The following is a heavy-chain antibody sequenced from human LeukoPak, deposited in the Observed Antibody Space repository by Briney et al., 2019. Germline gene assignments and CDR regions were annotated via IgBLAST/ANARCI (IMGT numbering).Heavy chain of an antibody. D-gene: IGHD3-10*01. CDR2: INPSGGST. Sequence: ASVKVSCKASGYSFNSYHMHWVRQAPGQGLEWMGIINPSGGSTSYAQKFQGRVTMTRDSSTSTVYMELSSLRSEDTAVYYCASQLAGSYYAVSDYWGQGTLVTVSS. J-gene: IGHJ4*02. CDR1: GYSFNSYH. V-gene: IGHV1-46*02. CDR3: ASQLAGSYYAVSDY.